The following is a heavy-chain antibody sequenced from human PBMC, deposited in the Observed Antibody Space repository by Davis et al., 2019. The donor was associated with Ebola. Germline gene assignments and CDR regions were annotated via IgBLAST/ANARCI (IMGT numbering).Heavy chain of an antibody. J-gene: IGHJ1*01. CDR1: GFTFSSYG. CDR3: AKESESVRFFQH. D-gene: IGHD3-16*02. V-gene: IGHV3-30*02. Sequence: GESLKISCAASGFTFSSYGMHWVRQAPGKGLEWVTFIRYDGSNKFYADSVKGRFTISRDNSKNTLYLQMNSLRAEDTAVYYCAKESESVRFFQHWGQGTLVTVSS. CDR2: IRYDGSNK.